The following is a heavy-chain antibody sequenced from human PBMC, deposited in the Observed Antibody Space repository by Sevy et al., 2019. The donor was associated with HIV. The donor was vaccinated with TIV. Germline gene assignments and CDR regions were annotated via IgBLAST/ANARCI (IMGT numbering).Heavy chain of an antibody. D-gene: IGHD3-3*01. Sequence: GGSLRLSCAASGFTFSTYSMNWVRQAPGRGLEWVSSISSTSNYIYYADSVKGRFTISRDNAKNSLYLQMKGLRAEDTAVFYCARGYDFWSGYYTPDWYFDLWGRGTLVTVSS. CDR1: GFTFSTYS. V-gene: IGHV3-21*01. CDR3: ARGYDFWSGYYTPDWYFDL. CDR2: ISSTSNYI. J-gene: IGHJ2*01.